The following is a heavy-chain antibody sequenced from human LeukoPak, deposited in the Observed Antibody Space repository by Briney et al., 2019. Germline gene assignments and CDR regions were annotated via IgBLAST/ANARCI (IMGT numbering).Heavy chain of an antibody. J-gene: IGHJ4*02. CDR2: IYHSGST. V-gene: IGHV4-31*03. Sequence: SETLSLTCTVSGGSSSSGGYYWSWIRQYPEKGLEWIGYIYHSGSTYYNPSLQSRVSISLDMSRNQFSLKLTSVTAADTAVYYCARRMEYYYGNSGYYFDYWGQGALVTVSS. CDR1: GGSSSSGGYY. CDR3: ARRMEYYYGNSGYYFDY. D-gene: IGHD3-22*01.